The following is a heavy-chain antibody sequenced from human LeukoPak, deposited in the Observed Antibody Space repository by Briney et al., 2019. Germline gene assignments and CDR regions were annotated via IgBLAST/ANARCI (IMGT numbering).Heavy chain of an antibody. CDR2: IYVSGST. V-gene: IGHV4-39*01. D-gene: IGHD6-19*01. CDR1: GGSISSSSRY. J-gene: IGHJ4*02. CDR3: ARHQWLGPFDY. Sequence: SETLSLTCTVFGGSISSSSRYWGWIRQPPGEGLEWIGSIYVSGSTYYSPSLKSRVTISVDPSTNQFSLKLSSVTAADTAMYYCARHQWLGPFDYWGQGTLVTVSS.